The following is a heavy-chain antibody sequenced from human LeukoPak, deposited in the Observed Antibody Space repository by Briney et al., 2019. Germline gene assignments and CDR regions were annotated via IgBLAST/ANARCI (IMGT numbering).Heavy chain of an antibody. D-gene: IGHD6-19*01. J-gene: IGHJ4*02. CDR3: ARDPGVYSGWYLDY. V-gene: IGHV3-21*01. Sequence: PGGSLRLSCAASGFTFSSYSFNWVRQVPGKGLEWVSSITTTFYTYYTDSVKGRFTISRDNSKNTLYLQMNSLRAEDTAVYYCARDPGVYSGWYLDYWGQGTLVTVSS. CDR1: GFTFSSYS. CDR2: ITTTFYT.